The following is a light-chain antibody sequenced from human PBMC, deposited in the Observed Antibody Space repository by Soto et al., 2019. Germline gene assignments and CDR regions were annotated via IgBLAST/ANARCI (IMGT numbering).Light chain of an antibody. CDR3: ISYASSKNFLV. J-gene: IGLJ2*01. CDR2: EVI. Sequence: QSALTQPPSASGSPGQSVTISCTGTFNDVGGYNSVSWYQHHPGKAPKLLIYEVIKRPSGIPDRFSGSKSDNTASLTVSGLQGEDAADYYCISYASSKNFLVFGGGTKLTVL. CDR1: FNDVGGYNS. V-gene: IGLV2-8*01.